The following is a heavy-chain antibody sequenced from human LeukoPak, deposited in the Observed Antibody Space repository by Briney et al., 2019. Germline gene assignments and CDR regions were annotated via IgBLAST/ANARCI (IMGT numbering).Heavy chain of an antibody. V-gene: IGHV4-34*01. CDR3: ARALGYSSSQVYNY. CDR1: GGSFSGYY. J-gene: IGHJ4*02. Sequence: PSETLSLTCAVYGGSFSGYYWSWIRQPPGKGLEWIGEINHSGSTNYNPSLTSRVTISVDTSKNQVSLKLSSVTAADTAVYYCARALGYSSSQVYNYWGQGTLVTVSS. CDR2: INHSGST. D-gene: IGHD6-6*01.